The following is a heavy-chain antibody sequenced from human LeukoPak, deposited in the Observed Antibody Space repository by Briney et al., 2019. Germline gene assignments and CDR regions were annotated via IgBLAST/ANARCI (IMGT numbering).Heavy chain of an antibody. V-gene: IGHV3-11*01. CDR3: ARAPPDWECSNSMCYTWYFDL. CDR1: GCMFSDYY. J-gene: IGHJ2*01. D-gene: IGHD2-2*02. CDR2: ISPSGSTI. Sequence: PGGSLRLSCAASGCMFSDYYMSWIRQAPGKGLEWVSYISPSGSTIFYADYVQGRLTIPRDNAKNSLSLQMNDLGVEDTAVYYCARAPPDWECSNSMCYTWYFDLWGRGTLVTVSS.